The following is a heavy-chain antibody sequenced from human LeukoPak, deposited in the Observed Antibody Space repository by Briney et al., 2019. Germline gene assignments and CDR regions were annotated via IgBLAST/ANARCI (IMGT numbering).Heavy chain of an antibody. D-gene: IGHD3-10*01. J-gene: IGHJ4*02. Sequence: GGSLRLSCAASGFTFSSYSMNWVRQAPGKGLEWVSSISSSSSYIYYADSVKGRFTISRDNAKNSLYLQMNSLRAEDTAVYYCAKLPFRSSGSYHKGSDYWGQGTLVTVSS. V-gene: IGHV3-21*06. CDR3: AKLPFRSSGSYHKGSDY. CDR1: GFTFSSYS. CDR2: ISSSSSYI.